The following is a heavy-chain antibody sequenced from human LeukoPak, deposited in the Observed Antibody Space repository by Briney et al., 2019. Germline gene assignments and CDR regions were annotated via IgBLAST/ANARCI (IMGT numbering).Heavy chain of an antibody. CDR1: GGTFSIYA. J-gene: IGHJ6*03. V-gene: IGHV1-69*06. CDR2: IIPIFGTA. CDR3: ARSLWTTVTDYYYYMDV. Sequence: GASVKVSFKASGGTFSIYAISWVRQAPGQGLEWMGGIIPIFGTANYAQKFQGRVTITADKSTSTAYMELSSLRSEDTAVYYCARSLWTTVTDYYYYMDVWGKGTTVTISS. D-gene: IGHD4-17*01.